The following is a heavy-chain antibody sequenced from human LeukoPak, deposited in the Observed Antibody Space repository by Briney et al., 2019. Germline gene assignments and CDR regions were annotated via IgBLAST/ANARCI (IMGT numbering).Heavy chain of an antibody. CDR3: AREGTTGWYAPEY. D-gene: IGHD6-19*01. CDR2: IKEDGSEK. Sequence: GGSLRLSCAVSGFTLSSYWMSWVRQAPGEGLEWVANIKEDGSEKYYVDSVKGRFTISRDNAENSLYLQMNSLRVEDTAVYYCAREGTTGWYAPEYWGQGTLVTVSS. J-gene: IGHJ4*02. V-gene: IGHV3-7*01. CDR1: GFTLSSYW.